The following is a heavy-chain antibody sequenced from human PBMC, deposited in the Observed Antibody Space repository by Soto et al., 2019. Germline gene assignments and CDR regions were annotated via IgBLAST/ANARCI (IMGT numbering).Heavy chain of an antibody. D-gene: IGHD3-3*01. Sequence: PGGSLRLSCAASGFAFNNYWMSWVRQAPGKGPEWVASIKYDGSEKYYVDSVKGRFTVSRDNAKNSLSMHLNSLRADDTAVYYCVRDVAPITIFGEALSGYFDSWGQGTLVTVSS. CDR3: VRDVAPITIFGEALSGYFDS. CDR2: IKYDGSEK. V-gene: IGHV3-7*03. J-gene: IGHJ4*02. CDR1: GFAFNNYW.